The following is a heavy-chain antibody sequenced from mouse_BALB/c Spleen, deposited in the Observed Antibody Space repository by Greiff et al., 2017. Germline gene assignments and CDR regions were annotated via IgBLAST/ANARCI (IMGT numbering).Heavy chain of an antibody. Sequence: EVQLVASGGGLVQPGGSRKLSCAASGFTFSSFGMHWIRQAPEKGLEWVAYISSGSSTIYYADTVKGRFTISRDNPKNTLFLQMTSLRSEDTAMYYCARNDGRSYAMDDWGQGTSVTVAS. CDR1: GFTFSSFG. D-gene: IGHD1-1*01. CDR3: ARNDGRSYAMDD. CDR2: ISSGSSTI. V-gene: IGHV5-17*02. J-gene: IGHJ4*01.